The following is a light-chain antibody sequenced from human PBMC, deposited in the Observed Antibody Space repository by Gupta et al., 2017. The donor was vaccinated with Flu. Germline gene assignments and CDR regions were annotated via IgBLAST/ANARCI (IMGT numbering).Light chain of an antibody. CDR1: QTIHNW. V-gene: IGKV1-5*03. J-gene: IGKJ1*01. CDR3: QQDKSNRT. Sequence: DIQMTQSPSTLSASVGDRVTITCRASQTIHNWLAWFQQKPGKAPNLLIFKASTLKSGVPSRFSGTGSETEFTLTSISPQPDDFATYYGQQDKSNRTFGEGTKVEIK. CDR2: KAS.